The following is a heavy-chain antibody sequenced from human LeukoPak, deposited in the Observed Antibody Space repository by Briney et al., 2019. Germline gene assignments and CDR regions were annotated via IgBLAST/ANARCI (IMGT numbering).Heavy chain of an antibody. CDR2: IRNKANSYTT. Sequence: PGGSLRLSCAASGFTFSDRYMDWVRQAPGKGLEWVGRIRNKANSYTTEYAASVKGRFSISRDDSKNLLYLQMNSLKTEDTAVYFCARGRYGSTWLPFDYWEERIVVTVSS. CDR3: ARGRYGSTWLPFDY. CDR1: GFTFSDRY. V-gene: IGHV3-72*01. J-gene: IGHJ4*02. D-gene: IGHD6-13*01.